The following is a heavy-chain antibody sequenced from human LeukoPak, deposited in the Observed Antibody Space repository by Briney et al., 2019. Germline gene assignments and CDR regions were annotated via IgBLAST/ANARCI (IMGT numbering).Heavy chain of an antibody. CDR1: GGSFSGYY. J-gene: IGHJ4*02. CDR2: INHSGST. D-gene: IGHD3-22*01. V-gene: IGHV4-34*01. Sequence: SETLSLTCAVYGGSFSGYYWSWLRQPPGKGLVWIGEINHSGSTNYNPSLKSRVTISVDTSKNQFSLKLSSVTAADTAVYYCARGFRLDYYDSSGYLFDYWGQGTLVTVSS. CDR3: ARGFRLDYYDSSGYLFDY.